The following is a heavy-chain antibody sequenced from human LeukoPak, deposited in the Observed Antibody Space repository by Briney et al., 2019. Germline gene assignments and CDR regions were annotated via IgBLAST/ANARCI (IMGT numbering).Heavy chain of an antibody. CDR2: IGGTGVRT. CDR1: GFTFSSYT. Sequence: GGSLRLSCAASGFTFSSYTMNWVRQAPGKGLEWVSTIGGTGVRTYYADSVKGRFTISRDNSKNTLYLQINSLRAEDTAVYFCAKDRLGGPYFFHYWGQGTLVTVSS. D-gene: IGHD3-16*01. V-gene: IGHV3-23*01. J-gene: IGHJ4*02. CDR3: AKDRLGGPYFFHY.